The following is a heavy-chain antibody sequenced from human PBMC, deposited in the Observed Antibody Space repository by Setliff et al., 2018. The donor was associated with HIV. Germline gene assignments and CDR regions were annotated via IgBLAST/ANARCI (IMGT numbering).Heavy chain of an antibody. V-gene: IGHV4-39*01. J-gene: IGHJ5*02. CDR1: GGPISTSTYY. Sequence: KPSETLSLTCTVSGGPISTSTYYWGWIRQPPGKGLEWIGSIYYSGSTYYNSSLQSRVTISVDTSKNQFSLMVNSVTAADTAVYYFARHPPNLDWLDPWGQGTLVTVSS. CDR2: IYYSGST. CDR3: ARHPPNLDWLDP.